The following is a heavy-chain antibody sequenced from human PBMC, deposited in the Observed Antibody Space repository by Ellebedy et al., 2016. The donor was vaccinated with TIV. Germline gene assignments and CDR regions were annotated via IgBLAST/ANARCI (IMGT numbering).Heavy chain of an antibody. CDR3: ARHVYYYGSGSYYNWWYFDF. V-gene: IGHV4-38-2*01. J-gene: IGHJ4*02. CDR2: VYNTGNT. D-gene: IGHD3-10*01. CDR1: GFTFAGYA. Sequence: MPGGSLRLSCAASGFTFAGYAMNWVRQAPGKGLEWIGSVYNTGNTYYTPSLKRRVSTSVDTSKNHFSLRLNSVTAADTAVYYCARHVYYYGSGSYYNWWYFDFWGQGTLVTVSS.